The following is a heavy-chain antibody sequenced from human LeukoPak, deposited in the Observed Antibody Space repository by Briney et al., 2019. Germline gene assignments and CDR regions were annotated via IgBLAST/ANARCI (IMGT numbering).Heavy chain of an antibody. Sequence: ASVKVSCKASGYTFTGYHMHWVRQAPGQGLEWMGRINPNSGGTNYAQKFQGRVTMTRDTSISTAYMELSRLRSDDTAVYYCARGRRGLRYFDWLSLDYWGQGTLVTVSS. J-gene: IGHJ4*02. CDR1: GYTFTGYH. D-gene: IGHD3-9*01. V-gene: IGHV1-2*06. CDR3: ARGRRGLRYFDWLSLDY. CDR2: INPNSGGT.